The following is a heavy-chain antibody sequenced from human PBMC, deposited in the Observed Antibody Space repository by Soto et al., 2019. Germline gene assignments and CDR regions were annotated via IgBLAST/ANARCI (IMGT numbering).Heavy chain of an antibody. CDR3: AREECYYGSGSYYYYYMDV. J-gene: IGHJ6*03. V-gene: IGHV3-7*03. CDR2: IKQDGSEK. D-gene: IGHD3-10*01. CDR1: GFTFSSYW. Sequence: GGSLRLSCAASGFTFSSYWMSWVRQAPGKGLEWVANIKQDGSEKYYVDSVKGRFTISRDNAKNSLYLQMNSLRAEDTAVYYCAREECYYGSGSYYYYYMDVWGKGTTVTVSS.